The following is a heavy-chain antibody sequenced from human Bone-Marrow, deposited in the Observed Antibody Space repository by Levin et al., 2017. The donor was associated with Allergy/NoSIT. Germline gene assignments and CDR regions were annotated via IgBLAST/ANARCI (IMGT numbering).Heavy chain of an antibody. CDR1: GFTFSGSA. D-gene: IGHD3-10*01. V-gene: IGHV3-73*01. Sequence: LSLTCAASGFTFSGSAMHWVRQASGKGLEWVGRIRSKANSYATAYAASVKGRFTISRDDSKNTAYLQMNSLKTEDTAVYYCTVPGSVDYWGQGTLVTVSS. J-gene: IGHJ4*02. CDR3: TVPGSVDY. CDR2: IRSKANSYAT.